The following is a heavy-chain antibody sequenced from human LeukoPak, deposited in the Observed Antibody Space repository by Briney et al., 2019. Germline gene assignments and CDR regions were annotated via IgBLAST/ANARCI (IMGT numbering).Heavy chain of an antibody. V-gene: IGHV3-21*01. J-gene: IGHJ4*02. CDR1: EFTLSTYS. CDR3: ARDGALVDTAMVTDY. Sequence: PGGPRSFSCAASEFTLSTYSMNWVRKAQGKGLEWVPSISSSSSYIYYADSVKGRFTISRDNAKNSLYLQMNSLRAEDTAVYYCARDGALVDTAMVTDYWGQGTLVTVSS. D-gene: IGHD5-18*01. CDR2: ISSSSSYI.